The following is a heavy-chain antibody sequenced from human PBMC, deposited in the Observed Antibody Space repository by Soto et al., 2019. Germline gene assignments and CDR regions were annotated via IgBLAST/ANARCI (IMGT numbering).Heavy chain of an antibody. CDR2: IFSNDEK. J-gene: IGHJ6*02. V-gene: IGHV2-26*01. CDR1: GFSLSNARMG. CDR3: ARIWGPYYYYGMDV. Sequence: QVTLKESGPVLVKPTETLTLTCTVSGFSLSNARMGVSWIRQPPGKALEWLAHIFSNDEKSYSTSLKSRLTISKDTSKSQVVLTMTNMDPVDTATYYCARIWGPYYYYGMDVWGQGTTVNVSS. D-gene: IGHD7-27*01.